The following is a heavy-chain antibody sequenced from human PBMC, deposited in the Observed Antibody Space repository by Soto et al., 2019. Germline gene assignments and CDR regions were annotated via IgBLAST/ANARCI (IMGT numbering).Heavy chain of an antibody. D-gene: IGHD3-22*01. CDR2: IYYSGST. V-gene: IGHV4-39*01. J-gene: IGHJ4*02. CDR3: ARLRPTYYYDSSGYSFDY. CDR1: GGSISSSSYY. Sequence: QLQLQESGPGLVKPSETLSLTCTVSGGSISSSSYYWGWIRQPPGKGLEWIGSIYYSGSTYYNPSLKSRVTISVDTSKNQFSLKLSSVTAADTAVYYCARLRPTYYYDSSGYSFDYWGQGTLVTVSS.